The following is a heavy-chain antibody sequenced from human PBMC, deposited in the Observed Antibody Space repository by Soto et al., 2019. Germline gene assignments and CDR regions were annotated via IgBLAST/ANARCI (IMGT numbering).Heavy chain of an antibody. Sequence: SQTLSLTCAISGDSVSSNSAAWNWIRQSPSRGLEWLGRTYYRSKWYNDYAVSVKSRITINPDTSKNQFSLQLNSVTPEDTAVYYSARDILAGSSSSYYYYGMDVWGQGTTVTVSS. J-gene: IGHJ6*02. V-gene: IGHV6-1*01. CDR1: GDSVSSNSAA. CDR2: TYYRSKWYN. D-gene: IGHD6-6*01. CDR3: ARDILAGSSSSYYYYGMDV.